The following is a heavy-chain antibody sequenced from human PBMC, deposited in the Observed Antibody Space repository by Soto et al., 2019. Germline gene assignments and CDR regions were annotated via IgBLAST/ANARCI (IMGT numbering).Heavy chain of an antibody. CDR1: GGSISSSSYY. CDR2: IYYSGST. D-gene: IGHD6-13*01. J-gene: IGHJ6*02. CDR3: ATDYGIAAAGINTDV. Sequence: PSETLSLTCTVSGGSISSSSYYWGWIRQPPGKGLEWIGSIYYSGSTYYNPSLKSRVTISVDTSKNQFSLKLSSVTAADTAVYYCATDYGIAAAGINTDVWGQGTTVTVSS. V-gene: IGHV4-39*02.